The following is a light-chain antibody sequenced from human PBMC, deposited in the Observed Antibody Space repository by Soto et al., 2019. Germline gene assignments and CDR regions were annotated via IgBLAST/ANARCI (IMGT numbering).Light chain of an antibody. V-gene: IGLV1-44*01. CDR2: NNN. Sequence: QAVLTQPPSASGTPGQRVTISCSGSRSNIGSNAVNWYQQLPGTAPKLLIYNNNQRPSGVPDRFSGSKSGTSASLAISGLQSEDEADYYCAAWDGSLNGWVFGGGTKLTVL. CDR1: RSNIGSNA. CDR3: AAWDGSLNGWV. J-gene: IGLJ3*02.